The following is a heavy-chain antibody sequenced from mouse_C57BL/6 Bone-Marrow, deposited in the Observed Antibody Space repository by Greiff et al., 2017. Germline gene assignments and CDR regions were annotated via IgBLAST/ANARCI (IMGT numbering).Heavy chain of an antibody. CDR1: GYTFTDYE. Sequence: QVQLKQSGAELVRPGASVTLSCKASGYTFTDYEMHWVKQTPVHGLEWIGAIDPETGGTAYNQKFKGKAILTADKSSSTAYMELRSLTSEDSAVYYCTRVYGNYLFAYWGQGTLVTVSA. J-gene: IGHJ3*01. CDR2: IDPETGGT. V-gene: IGHV1-15*01. D-gene: IGHD2-1*01. CDR3: TRVYGNYLFAY.